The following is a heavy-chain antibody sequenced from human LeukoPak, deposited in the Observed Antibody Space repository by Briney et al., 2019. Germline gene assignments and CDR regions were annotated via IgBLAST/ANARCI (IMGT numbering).Heavy chain of an antibody. CDR3: TTYYSGWVLMRAYYFDY. J-gene: IGHJ4*02. D-gene: IGHD6-19*01. Sequence: GGSLRLSCAASGFTFSNAWMSWVRQAPGKGLEWVGRIKSETDGGTTGYAAPVKGRFTISRDDSKNTLYLQMNSLKTEDTAVYYCTTYYSGWVLMRAYYFDYWGQGTLVTVSS. V-gene: IGHV3-15*01. CDR2: IKSETDGGTT. CDR1: GFTFSNAW.